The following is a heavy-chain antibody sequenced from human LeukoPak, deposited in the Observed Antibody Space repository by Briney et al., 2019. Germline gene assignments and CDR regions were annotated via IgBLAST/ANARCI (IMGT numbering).Heavy chain of an antibody. CDR1: GYTFTSYA. CDR2: INTNTGNP. Sequence: ASVKVSCKASGYTFTSYAMNWVRQAPGQGLEWMGWINTNTGNPTYAQGFTGRFVFSLDTSVSTAYLQISSLKAEDTAVYYCARDEGRWIQPLRYGMDVWGQGTTVTVSS. D-gene: IGHD5-18*01. CDR3: ARDEGRWIQPLRYGMDV. V-gene: IGHV7-4-1*02. J-gene: IGHJ6*02.